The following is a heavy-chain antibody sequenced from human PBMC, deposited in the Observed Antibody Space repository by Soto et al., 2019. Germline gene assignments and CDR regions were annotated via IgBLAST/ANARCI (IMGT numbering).Heavy chain of an antibody. CDR2: ISWNSGSI. J-gene: IGHJ5*02. CDR1: GFTFDDYA. Sequence: GGSLRLSCAASGFTFDDYAMHWVRQAPGKGLEWVSGISWNSGSIGYADSVKGRFTISRDNAKNSLYLQMNSLRAEDTALYYCAKDLSPYYYDSSGFPNTGFDPWGQGTLVTVSS. V-gene: IGHV3-9*01. CDR3: AKDLSPYYYDSSGFPNTGFDP. D-gene: IGHD3-22*01.